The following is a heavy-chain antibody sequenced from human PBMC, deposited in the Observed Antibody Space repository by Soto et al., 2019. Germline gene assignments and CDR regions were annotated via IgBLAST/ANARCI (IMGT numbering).Heavy chain of an antibody. Sequence: PSETLSLTCAVYGGSFSGYYWSWIRQPPGKGLEWIGEINHSGSTNYNPSLKSRVTISVDTPKNQFSLKLSSVTAADTAVYYCARGRIMITFGGVIAPSGYYYYYMDVWGKGTTVTVSS. CDR3: ARGRIMITFGGVIAPSGYYYYYMDV. V-gene: IGHV4-34*01. D-gene: IGHD3-16*02. CDR1: GGSFSGYY. CDR2: INHSGST. J-gene: IGHJ6*03.